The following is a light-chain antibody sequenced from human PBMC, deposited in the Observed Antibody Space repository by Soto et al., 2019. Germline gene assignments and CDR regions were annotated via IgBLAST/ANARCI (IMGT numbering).Light chain of an antibody. CDR3: QQYKNWPLIT. Sequence: DMVMTQSPATLSVSPGESATLSCRASQSVSSNVAWYQQKPGQAPRLLIYSVSTRATGIPARFSGSGSGTEFTLTVSSLQSEDFAVYYCQQYKNWPLITFGQGTRLEIK. CDR1: QSVSSN. J-gene: IGKJ5*01. V-gene: IGKV3-15*01. CDR2: SVS.